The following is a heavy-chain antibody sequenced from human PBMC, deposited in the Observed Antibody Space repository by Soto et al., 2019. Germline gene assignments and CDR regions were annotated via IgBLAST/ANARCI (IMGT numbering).Heavy chain of an antibody. Sequence: PGGSLRLSCAASGFTFSDHHMDWVRQAPGKGLEWVGRIRNRPNSYTTQYAASVKGRFAVLRDDSENLVYLQMNDLKTEDTAVYYCVRDSGRGFYFDYWGQGAQVTVSS. CDR1: GFTFSDHH. CDR3: VRDSGRGFYFDY. D-gene: IGHD3-10*01. CDR2: IRNRPNSYTT. V-gene: IGHV3-72*01. J-gene: IGHJ4*02.